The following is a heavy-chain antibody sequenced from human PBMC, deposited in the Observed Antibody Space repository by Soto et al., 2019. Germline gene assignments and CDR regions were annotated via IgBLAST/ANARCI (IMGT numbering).Heavy chain of an antibody. CDR2: IYYSGST. Sequence: SETLSLTCTFAGDSISIYYGSWIRQPPRKGLEWIGYIYYSGSTNYNPSLKSRVTISVDTSKNQFSLKLSSVTAADTAVYYCARRGIAVVDGLYYKDVWGHGTRDTVSS. D-gene: IGHD6-19*01. CDR3: ARRGIAVVDGLYYKDV. V-gene: IGHV4-59*08. CDR1: GDSISIYY. J-gene: IGHJ6*03.